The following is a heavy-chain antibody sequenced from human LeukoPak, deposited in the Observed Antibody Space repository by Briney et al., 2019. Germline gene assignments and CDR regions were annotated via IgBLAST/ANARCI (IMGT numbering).Heavy chain of an antibody. Sequence: PSETLSLTCTVSGGSISSSSYSWGWIRQPPGKGLEWTGSIYYSGSTYYNPSLKSRVTISVDTSKNQFSLKLSSVTAADTAVYYCSCSEWTLYYFDYWGQGTLVTVSS. J-gene: IGHJ4*02. CDR3: SCSEWTLYYFDY. CDR2: IYYSGST. V-gene: IGHV4-39*01. CDR1: GGSISSSSYS. D-gene: IGHD3-3*01.